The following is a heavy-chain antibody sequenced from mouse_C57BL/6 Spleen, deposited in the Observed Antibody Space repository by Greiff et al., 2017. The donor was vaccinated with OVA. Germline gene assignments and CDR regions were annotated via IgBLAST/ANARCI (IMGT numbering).Heavy chain of an antibody. J-gene: IGHJ4*01. V-gene: IGHV5-6*01. D-gene: IGHD2-3*01. CDR1: GFTFSSYG. Sequence: VQLQQSGGDLVKPGGSLKLSCAASGFTFSSYGMSWVRQTPDKRLEWVATISSGGSYTYYPDSVKGRFTISRDNAKNTLYLQMSSLKSEDTAMYYCARHGGEGGYSYYYAMDYWGQGTSVTVSS. CDR3: ARHGGEGGYSYYYAMDY. CDR2: ISSGGSYT.